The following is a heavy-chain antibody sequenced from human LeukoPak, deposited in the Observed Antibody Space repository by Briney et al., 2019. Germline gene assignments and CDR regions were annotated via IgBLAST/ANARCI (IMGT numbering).Heavy chain of an antibody. CDR1: GYSISSGYY. CDR2: IYYSGST. CDR3: ARSYYDSSGYYPNWFDP. J-gene: IGHJ5*02. D-gene: IGHD3-22*01. V-gene: IGHV4-38-2*02. Sequence: SETLSLTCTVSGYSISSGYYWGWIRQPPGKGLEWIGSIYYSGSTYYNPSLKSRVTISVDTSKNQFSLKLSSVTAADTAVYYCARSYYDSSGYYPNWFDPWGQGTLVTVSS.